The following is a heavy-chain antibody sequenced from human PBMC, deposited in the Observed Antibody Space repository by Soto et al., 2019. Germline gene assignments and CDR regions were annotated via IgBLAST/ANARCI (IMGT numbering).Heavy chain of an antibody. Sequence: QVQLVQSGAEVREPGASVKVSCKASGYSFSSLDINWVRQTTGQGLEWMGWMQPRDGRTGYAQKFQGRVTMTRDTSINTAYRGLSGVPSYAAPFSYLARGSTGGADYWAQEPLATLSS. V-gene: IGHV1-8*01. CDR2: MQPRDGRT. D-gene: IGHD3-16*01. J-gene: IGHJ4*02. CDR1: GYSFSSLD. CDR3: ARGSTGGADY.